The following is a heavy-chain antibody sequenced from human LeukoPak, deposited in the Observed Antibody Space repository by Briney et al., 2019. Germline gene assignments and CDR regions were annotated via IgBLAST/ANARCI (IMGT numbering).Heavy chain of an antibody. J-gene: IGHJ2*01. Sequence: GGSLSPALAASGFTVSRYATSSVRHAPGEGLEWVSGISVRDRSTYYADSVKGRFTISRANSKNTLYLQVNSLRAEDTAVYFCAKDYNNILTCYWNTLWYFDLWGRGTLVTVSS. V-gene: IGHV3-23*01. D-gene: IGHD3-9*01. CDR3: AKDYNNILTCYWNTLWYFDL. CDR1: GFTVSRYA. CDR2: ISVRDRST.